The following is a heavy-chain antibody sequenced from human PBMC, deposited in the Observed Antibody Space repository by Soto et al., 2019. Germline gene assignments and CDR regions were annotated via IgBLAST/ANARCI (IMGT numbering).Heavy chain of an antibody. CDR1: GVTMSYGAYS. CDR3: ARGGVYDSFDX. D-gene: IGHD2-8*02. CDR2: ISHLETT. V-gene: IGHV4-30-2*06. Sequence: SETLSLTFSVSGVTMSYGAYSWSWIRQSPGKGLELLGYISHLETTYYKTYLKSRLSLSIDRTRNQFSLSLSSITAADKAVYYCARGGVYDSFDXWGQVIQFTVSX. J-gene: IGHJ4*02.